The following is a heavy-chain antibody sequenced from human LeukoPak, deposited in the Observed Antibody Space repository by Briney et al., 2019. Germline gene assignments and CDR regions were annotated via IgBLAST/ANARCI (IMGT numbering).Heavy chain of an antibody. D-gene: IGHD2-15*01. CDR1: GYTFTGYY. Sequence: GASVKVSCKASGYTFTGYYMHWVRQAPGQGPEWMGRINPNSGGTNYAQKFQGRVTMTRDTSISTAYMELSRLRSDDTAVYYCARDPRYCSGGSCYYFDYWGQGTLVTVSS. V-gene: IGHV1-2*06. CDR3: ARDPRYCSGGSCYYFDY. J-gene: IGHJ4*02. CDR2: INPNSGGT.